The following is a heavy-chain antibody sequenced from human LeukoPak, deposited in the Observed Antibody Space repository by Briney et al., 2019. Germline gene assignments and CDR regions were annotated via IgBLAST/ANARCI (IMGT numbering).Heavy chain of an antibody. CDR2: INPSGGST. J-gene: IGHJ4*02. Sequence: ASVKVSCKASGYTFTSYYMQWVRQAPGQGLEWMGIINPSGGSTSYAQKFQGRVTMTRDTSTSTVYMELNSLRAEDTAVYYCARDRHKYNYDGSGYPPYWGQGTLVTVSS. V-gene: IGHV1-46*01. CDR1: GYTFTSYY. D-gene: IGHD3-22*01. CDR3: ARDRHKYNYDGSGYPPY.